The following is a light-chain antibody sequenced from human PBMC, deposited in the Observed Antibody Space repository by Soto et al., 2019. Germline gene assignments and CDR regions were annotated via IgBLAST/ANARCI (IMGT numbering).Light chain of an antibody. J-gene: IGKJ1*01. CDR3: QQYGSSPWT. CDR2: GAS. CDR1: QSISTSY. Sequence: EIVLTQSPATLSLSPGERATLSCRASQSISTSYLAWYQQKPGQAPRLLIYGASSRATGIPDRFSGSGSGTDFTLTISRLEPENFAVYYCQQYGSSPWTFGQGTKVAI. V-gene: IGKV3-20*01.